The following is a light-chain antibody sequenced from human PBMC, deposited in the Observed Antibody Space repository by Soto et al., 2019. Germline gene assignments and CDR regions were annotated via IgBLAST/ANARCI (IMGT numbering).Light chain of an antibody. Sequence: DIQMTQSPSSLSASVGDRVTITCQASQDIGKFLGRYQQKPGKAPKLLIYDVSNLETGVPSRFSGSGSGTDFSFTITSLQPEDFAIYYCQHYHNLPVTFGQGTRLDIK. V-gene: IGKV1-33*01. J-gene: IGKJ5*01. CDR3: QHYHNLPVT. CDR1: QDIGKF. CDR2: DVS.